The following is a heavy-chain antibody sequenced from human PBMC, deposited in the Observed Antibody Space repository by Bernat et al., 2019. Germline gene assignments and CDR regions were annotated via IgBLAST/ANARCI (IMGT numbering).Heavy chain of an antibody. CDR3: ATEVGYCSGGSCYCYYGMDV. CDR1: GFTFSSYG. V-gene: IGHV3-30*03. Sequence: QVQLVESGGGVVQPGRSLRLSCAASGFTFSSYGMHWVRQAPGKGLEWVAVISYDGSNKYYADSVKERFTISRDNSKNTLYLQMNRLRAEDTAVYYCATEVGYCSGGSCYCYYGMDVWGQGTTVTVSS. J-gene: IGHJ6*02. D-gene: IGHD2-15*01. CDR2: ISYDGSNK.